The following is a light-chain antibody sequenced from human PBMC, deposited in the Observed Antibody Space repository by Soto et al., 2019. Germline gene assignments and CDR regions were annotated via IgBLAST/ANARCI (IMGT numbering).Light chain of an antibody. V-gene: IGKV1-6*01. CDR1: QGIRTD. Sequence: AIQMTQSPSSLSASVGDRVTITCRASQGIRTDLGWYQQKSGKAPKLLIYAASNLQRGVPSRFSGSGSGSDFTLTISSLQPEDSATYYCLQDYNYPWTFGQGTKVEIE. CDR3: LQDYNYPWT. J-gene: IGKJ1*01. CDR2: AAS.